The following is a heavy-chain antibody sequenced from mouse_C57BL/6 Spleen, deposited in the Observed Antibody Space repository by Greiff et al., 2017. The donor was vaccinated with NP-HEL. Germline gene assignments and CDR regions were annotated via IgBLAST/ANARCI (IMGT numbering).Heavy chain of an antibody. J-gene: IGHJ2*01. Sequence: QVQLQQSGAELVKPGASVKLSCKASGYTFTSYWMHWVKQRPGQGLEWIGMIHPNSGSTNYNEKFKSKATLTVDKSSSTAYMQLSSLTSEDSAVYYCAGTTVVGFDYWGQGTTLTVSS. CDR2: IHPNSGST. CDR1: GYTFTSYW. D-gene: IGHD1-1*01. V-gene: IGHV1-64*01. CDR3: AGTTVVGFDY.